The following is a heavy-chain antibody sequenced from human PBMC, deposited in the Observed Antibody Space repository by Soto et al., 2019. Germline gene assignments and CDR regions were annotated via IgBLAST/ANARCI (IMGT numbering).Heavy chain of an antibody. CDR2: ISGSGGST. Sequence: GGSLILSCAASGFTFSSYAMSWVRQAPGKGLEWVSAISGSGGSTYYADSVKGRFTISRDNSKNTLYLQMNSLRAEDTAVYYCAKGHRPYYYYYYGMDVWGQGTTVTVSS. CDR3: AKGHRPYYYYYYGMDV. CDR1: GFTFSSYA. J-gene: IGHJ6*02. V-gene: IGHV3-23*01.